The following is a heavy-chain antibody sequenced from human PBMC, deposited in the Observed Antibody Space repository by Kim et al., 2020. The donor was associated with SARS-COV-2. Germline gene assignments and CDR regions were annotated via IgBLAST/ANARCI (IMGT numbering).Heavy chain of an antibody. D-gene: IGHD6-13*01. CDR3: ARVGYSSTWQDNWFDS. J-gene: IGHJ5*01. V-gene: IGHV3-30*07. Sequence: DSVRGRFTISRDNSKNTLFLQMSNLRVEDTAVYFCARVGYSSTWQDNWFDSWGQGTLVTVSS.